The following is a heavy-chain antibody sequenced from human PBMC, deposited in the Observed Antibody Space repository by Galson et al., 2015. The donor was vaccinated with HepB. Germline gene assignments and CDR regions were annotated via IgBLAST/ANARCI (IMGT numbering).Heavy chain of an antibody. CDR3: AREVEGNSRAAHYYYYGMDV. CDR2: ISAYNGNT. V-gene: IGHV1-18*04. Sequence: SVKVSCKASGYTFSSYGISWVRQAPGQGLEWMGWISAYNGNTNYAQKLQGRVTMTTDTSTSTAYMELRSLRSDDTAVYYCAREVEGNSRAAHYYYYGMDVWGQGTTVTVSS. D-gene: IGHD2/OR15-2a*01. CDR1: GYTFSSYG. J-gene: IGHJ6*02.